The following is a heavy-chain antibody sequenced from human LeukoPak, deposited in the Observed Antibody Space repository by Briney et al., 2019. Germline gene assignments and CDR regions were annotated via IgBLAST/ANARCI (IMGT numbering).Heavy chain of an antibody. CDR3: AKDTSTRPYYFDY. Sequence: PGESLRLSCAASGFTFDDYAMHWVRQAPGKGLEWVSGISWNSGSIGYADSVKGRFTISRDNAKNSLYLQMNSLRAEDTALYYCAKDTSTRPYYFDYWGQGTLVTVSS. CDR1: GFTFDDYA. D-gene: IGHD5/OR15-5a*01. V-gene: IGHV3-9*01. J-gene: IGHJ4*02. CDR2: ISWNSGSI.